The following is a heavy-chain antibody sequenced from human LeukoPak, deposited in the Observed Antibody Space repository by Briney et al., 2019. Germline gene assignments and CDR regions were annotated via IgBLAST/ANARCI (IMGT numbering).Heavy chain of an antibody. Sequence: ASVKVSCKASGYTFTSYYMHWVRQAPGQGLEWMGIINPSGGSTSYAQKFQGRVTMTRDMSTSTVYMELSSLRSEDTAVYYCARAPWGVVSSGWHDYWGQGTLVTVSS. CDR2: INPSGGST. CDR3: ARAPWGVVSSGWHDY. D-gene: IGHD6-19*01. CDR1: GYTFTSYY. J-gene: IGHJ4*02. V-gene: IGHV1-46*01.